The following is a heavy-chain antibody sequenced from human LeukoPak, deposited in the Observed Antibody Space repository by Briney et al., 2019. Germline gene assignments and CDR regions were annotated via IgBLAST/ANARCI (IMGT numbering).Heavy chain of an antibody. CDR3: ARGNPPDLGY. D-gene: IGHD1-14*01. CDR2: INHSGST. V-gene: IGHV4-34*01. Sequence: SETLSLTCAVYGGSFSGYYWSWIRQPPGKGLEWIGEINHSGSTNYNPSLKSRVTISVDTSKNQFSLKLSSVTAADTAVYYCARGNPPDLGYWGQGTLVTVSS. CDR1: GGSFSGYY. J-gene: IGHJ4*02.